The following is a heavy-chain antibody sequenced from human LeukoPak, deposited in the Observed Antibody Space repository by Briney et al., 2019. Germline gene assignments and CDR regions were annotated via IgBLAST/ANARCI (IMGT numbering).Heavy chain of an antibody. V-gene: IGHV1-18*01. CDR3: ATTHDYDSSGYYWPDAFDI. CDR2: ISAYNGNT. Sequence: ASVKVSCKASGYTFTSYGISWVRQAPGQGLEWMGWISAYNGNTNYAQKLQGRVTMTTDTSTSTAYMELRSLRSDDTAVYYCATTHDYDSSGYYWPDAFDIWGQGTMVTVSS. D-gene: IGHD3-22*01. CDR1: GYTFTSYG. J-gene: IGHJ3*02.